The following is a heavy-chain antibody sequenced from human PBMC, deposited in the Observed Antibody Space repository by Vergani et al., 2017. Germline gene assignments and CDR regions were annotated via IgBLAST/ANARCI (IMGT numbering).Heavy chain of an antibody. CDR1: GYTFTSYA. CDR2: IIAGNGNT. D-gene: IGHD3-10*01. CDR3: AFYYGTGSYLRPFEY. J-gene: IGHJ4*02. Sequence: QVQLVQSGAEVKKPGASVKVSCKASGYTFTSYAMHWVRQAPGQRLEWMGWIIAGNGNTKYSKKVKGGVTNTRDTSASTAYMELSSLRSEDTAVYYCAFYYGTGSYLRPFEYWGRGTLVTVSS. V-gene: IGHV1-3*01.